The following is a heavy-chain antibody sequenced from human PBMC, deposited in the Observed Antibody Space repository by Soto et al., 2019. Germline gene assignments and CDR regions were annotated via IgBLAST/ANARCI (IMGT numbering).Heavy chain of an antibody. CDR1: GYTFTGYY. Sequence: ASVKVSCKTSGYTFTGYYMHWVRQAPGQGLEWMGWINPNSGGTNYAQKFQGWVTMTRDTSISTAYMELSRLRSDDTAVYYCARDCARVVSDYIIWPAHGASDIWGQGPLV. CDR2: INPNSGGT. CDR3: ARDCARVVSDYIIWPAHGASDI. J-gene: IGHJ3*02. D-gene: IGHD2-8*02. V-gene: IGHV1-2*04.